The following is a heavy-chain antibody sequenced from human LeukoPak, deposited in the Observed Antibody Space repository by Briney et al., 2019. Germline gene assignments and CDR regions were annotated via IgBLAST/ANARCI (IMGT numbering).Heavy chain of an antibody. CDR1: GGSISSYY. V-gene: IGHV4-59*01. D-gene: IGHD3-22*01. Sequence: PSETLSLTCTVSGGSISSYYWSWIRQPPGKGLEWIGNIYYSGSTNYNPSLKSRVTISVDTSKDQFSLKLSSVTAADTAVYYCTRGSIAYYYMDVWGKGTTVTISS. J-gene: IGHJ6*03. CDR2: IYYSGST. CDR3: TRGSIAYYYMDV.